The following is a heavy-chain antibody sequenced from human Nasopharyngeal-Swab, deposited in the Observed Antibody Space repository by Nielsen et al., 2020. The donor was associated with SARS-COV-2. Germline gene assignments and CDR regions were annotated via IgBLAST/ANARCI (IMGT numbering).Heavy chain of an antibody. V-gene: IGHV3-7*01. CDR1: GFTFSSYW. Sequence: GESLKISCAASGFTFSSYWMSWVRQAPGKGLEWVANIKQDGSEKYYVDSAKGRFTISRDNAKNSLYLQMNSLRAEDTAVYYCASWQLWPTFDIWGQGTMVTVSS. CDR2: IKQDGSEK. CDR3: ASWQLWPTFDI. D-gene: IGHD5-18*01. J-gene: IGHJ3*02.